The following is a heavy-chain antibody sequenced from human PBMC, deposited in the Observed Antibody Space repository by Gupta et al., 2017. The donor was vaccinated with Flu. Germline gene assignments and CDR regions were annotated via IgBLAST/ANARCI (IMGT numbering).Heavy chain of an antibody. J-gene: IGHJ4*02. CDR2: ISSSSSYL. CDR3: AIDSTPNDSNGENDY. CDR1: GFTFSSYS. Sequence: EVQLVESGGGLVKPGGCLRLCCAASGFTFSSYSMNWVRQAPGKGLEWVSSISSSSSYLYYAYAGKGRFTISRDNAKNSRYLKMNSLRPADTVVSYCAIDSTPNDSNGENDYLGRGTLVTVSS. V-gene: IGHV3-21*01. D-gene: IGHD3-22*01.